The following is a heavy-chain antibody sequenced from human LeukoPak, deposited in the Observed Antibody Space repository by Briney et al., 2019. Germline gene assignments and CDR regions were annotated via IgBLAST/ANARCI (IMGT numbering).Heavy chain of an antibody. D-gene: IGHD3-22*01. CDR2: INHSGST. CDR3: AIEAALYYYDSSGYYHP. V-gene: IGHV4-34*01. CDR1: GGSFSGYC. Sequence: PSETLSLTCAVYGGSFSGYCWSWIRQPPRKGMEWIGEINHSGSTNYNPSLKSRVTISIDTSKSQYSLKLNPVTAADTAVYYCAIEAALYYYDSSGYYHPWGQGTLVTVSS. J-gene: IGHJ5*02.